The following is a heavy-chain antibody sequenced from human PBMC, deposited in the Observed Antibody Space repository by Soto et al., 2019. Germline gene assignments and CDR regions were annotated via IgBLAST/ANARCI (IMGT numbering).Heavy chain of an antibody. D-gene: IGHD6-19*01. V-gene: IGHV3-33*01. CDR1: GFTFSSYG. CDR3: ARDRSIAVAGGQLNY. Sequence: QVQLVESGGGVVQPGRSLRLSCAASGFTFSSYGMHWVRQAPGKGLEWVAVIWYDGSNKYYADSVKGRFTISRDNSKNTLYRQTNSLRAEDTAVYYCARDRSIAVAGGQLNYWGQGTLVTVSS. J-gene: IGHJ4*02. CDR2: IWYDGSNK.